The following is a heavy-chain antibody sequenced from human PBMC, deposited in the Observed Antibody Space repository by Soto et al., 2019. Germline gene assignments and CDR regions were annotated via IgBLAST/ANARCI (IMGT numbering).Heavy chain of an antibody. V-gene: IGHV1-58*01. CDR2: IVVGSGNT. CDR3: AADTIPYYGMDV. CDR1: GFTFTSSA. D-gene: IGHD1-1*01. Sequence: SVKVSCKASGFTFTSSAVQWVRQARGQRLEWIGWIVVGSGNTNYAQKFQERVTITRDMSTSTAYMELCSLRSEDTAVYYCAADTIPYYGMDVWGQGTTVTVSS. J-gene: IGHJ6*02.